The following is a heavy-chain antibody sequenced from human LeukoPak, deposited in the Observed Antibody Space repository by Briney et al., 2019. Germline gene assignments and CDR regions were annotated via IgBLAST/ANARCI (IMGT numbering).Heavy chain of an antibody. CDR1: GFTFSDYY. J-gene: IGHJ2*01. CDR2: ISSSGSTI. V-gene: IGHV3-11*01. CDR3: ARIRTSLRYFDWYRWYFDL. D-gene: IGHD3-9*01. Sequence: GGSLRLSCAASGFTFSDYYMSWIRQAPGKGLEWVSYISSSGSTIYYADSVKGRFTISRDNAKNSLYLQMNSLRAEDTAVYYCARIRTSLRYFDWYRWYFDLWGRGTLVTVSS.